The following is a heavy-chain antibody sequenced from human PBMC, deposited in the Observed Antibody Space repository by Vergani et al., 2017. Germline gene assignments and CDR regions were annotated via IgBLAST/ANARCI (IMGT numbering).Heavy chain of an antibody. CDR2: IYYSGST. V-gene: IGHV4-39*01. CDR3: ARHGLLWFGEKGMDV. Sequence: QLQLQESGPGLVKPSETLSLTCTVSGGSISSSRYYWGWIRQPPGKGLEWIGSIYYSGSTYYNPSLKSRVTISVDTSKNQFSLKLSSVTAADTAVYYCARHGLLWFGEKGMDVWGKGP. D-gene: IGHD3-10*01. CDR1: GGSISSSRYY. J-gene: IGHJ6*04.